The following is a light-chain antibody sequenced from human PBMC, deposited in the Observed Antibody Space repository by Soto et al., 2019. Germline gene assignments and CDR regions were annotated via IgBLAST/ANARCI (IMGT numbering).Light chain of an antibody. CDR3: QQDGSSPET. V-gene: IGKV3-20*01. Sequence: EIVLTQSPGTLSLSTGERATLSCRASQSVSSSYLAWYQQKPVQAPRLLIYAASSSATGIPDRFSGSGSGTDFTLTISRLEPEDFAVYYCQQDGSSPETFGQGTKVEIK. J-gene: IGKJ1*01. CDR1: QSVSSSY. CDR2: AAS.